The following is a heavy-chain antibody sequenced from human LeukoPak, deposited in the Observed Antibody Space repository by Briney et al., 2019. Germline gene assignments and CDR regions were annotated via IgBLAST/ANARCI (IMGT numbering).Heavy chain of an antibody. D-gene: IGHD3-22*01. J-gene: IGHJ4*02. CDR3: ARPEEPYYYDSSGYLY. Sequence: PSETLSLTCTVSGGSISSSSYYWGWIRQPPGKGLEWIGSIYYSGSTYYNPSLKSRVTISVDTSKNQFSLKLTTVTASDTAVYYSARPEEPYYYDSSGYLYWGQGTLVNVSS. V-gene: IGHV4-39*01. CDR1: GGSISSSSYY. CDR2: IYYSGST.